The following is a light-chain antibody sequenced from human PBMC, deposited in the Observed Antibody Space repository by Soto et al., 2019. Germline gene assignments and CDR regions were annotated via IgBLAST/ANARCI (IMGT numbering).Light chain of an antibody. CDR3: QQSYITPLT. CDR1: QSIRSF. CDR2: AAS. Sequence: DIQMTQSPSSLSASVGDRVTITCRASQSIRSFLNWYQQKPGKAPKLLIYAASSLQSGVPSRFSGSGSGTGFTLTITSLQPEDSATYHCQQSYITPLTFGQGTKVDI. J-gene: IGKJ1*01. V-gene: IGKV1-39*01.